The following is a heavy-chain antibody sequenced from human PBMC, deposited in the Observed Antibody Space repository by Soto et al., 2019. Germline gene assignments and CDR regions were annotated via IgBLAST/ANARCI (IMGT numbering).Heavy chain of an antibody. V-gene: IGHV3-23*01. Sequence: VQLLESGGGLVQPGGSLRLSCAASGFTFSSYAMSWVRQAPGKGLEWVSDISGSGGSTYYADSVKGRFTISRDNSKNTLYLQMNSLRAEDTAVYYCAKELAYCGGDCYSSVFDYWGQGTLVTVSS. D-gene: IGHD2-21*02. J-gene: IGHJ4*02. CDR1: GFTFSSYA. CDR3: AKELAYCGGDCYSSVFDY. CDR2: ISGSGGST.